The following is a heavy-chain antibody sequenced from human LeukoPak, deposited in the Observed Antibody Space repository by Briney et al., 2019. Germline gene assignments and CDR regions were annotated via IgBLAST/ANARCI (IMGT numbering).Heavy chain of an antibody. V-gene: IGHV3-48*02. J-gene: IGHJ4*02. D-gene: IGHD2-2*02. CDR3: ARDRVVVPAAIALVPTLFDY. Sequence: GGSLRLSCEASGFTFGTYSMNWVRQAPGKGLEWVSYITSSSTIIYYADSVKGRFTISRDNAKNSLYLQMNSLRDEDTAVYYCARDRVVVPAAIALVPTLFDYWGQGTLVTVSS. CDR2: ITSSSTII. CDR1: GFTFGTYS.